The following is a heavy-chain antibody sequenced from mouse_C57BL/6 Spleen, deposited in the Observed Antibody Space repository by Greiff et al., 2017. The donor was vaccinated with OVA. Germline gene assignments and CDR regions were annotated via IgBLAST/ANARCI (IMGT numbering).Heavy chain of an antibody. J-gene: IGHJ2*01. V-gene: IGHV14-4*01. CDR3: THTDGSSPYYFDY. Sequence: EVQLQQSGAELVRPGASVKLSCTASGFNIKDDYMHWVKQRPEQGLEWIGWIDPENGDTEYASKFQGKATITADTSSNTAYLQLSSLTSEDTAVYYCTHTDGSSPYYFDYWGKGTTLTVSS. CDR1: GFNIKDDY. CDR2: IDPENGDT. D-gene: IGHD1-1*01.